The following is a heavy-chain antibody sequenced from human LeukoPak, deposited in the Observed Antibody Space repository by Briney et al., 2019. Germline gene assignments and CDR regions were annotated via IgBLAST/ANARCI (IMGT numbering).Heavy chain of an antibody. D-gene: IGHD5-18*01. Sequence: SETLSLTCAVYGGSFSGYYWNWIRQPPGKGLEWIGEINHSGSANYNPSLKSRVTISVDTSKNQFSLKLSSVTAADTAVYHCARAGEGYGHVRDFDYWGQGTLVTVSS. J-gene: IGHJ4*02. CDR1: GGSFSGYY. V-gene: IGHV4-34*01. CDR3: ARAGEGYGHVRDFDY. CDR2: INHSGSA.